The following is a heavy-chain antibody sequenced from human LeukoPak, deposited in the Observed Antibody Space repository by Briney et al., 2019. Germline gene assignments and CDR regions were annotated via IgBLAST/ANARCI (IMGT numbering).Heavy chain of an antibody. CDR2: MYPGDSDT. J-gene: IGHJ5*02. V-gene: IGHV5-51*01. Sequence: GQSLKISCKGSGYRFSSYWIGWVRQMPGKGLECMGIMYPGDSDTRYSPSFQGQVTISADKSISTAYLQWSSLKASDTAMYYCARLVAAKSNWFDPWGQGTLVTVSS. CDR3: ARLVAAKSNWFDP. CDR1: GYRFSSYW. D-gene: IGHD2-15*01.